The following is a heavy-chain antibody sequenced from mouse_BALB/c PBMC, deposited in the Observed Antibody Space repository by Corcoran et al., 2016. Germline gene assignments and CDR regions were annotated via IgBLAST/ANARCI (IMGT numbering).Heavy chain of an antibody. CDR2: INTHSGVP. Sequence: QIQLVQSGPELKKPGETVRISCKASGYTFTTAGMQWVQKMPGKGLKWIGWINTHSGVPKYAEDFKGRFAFSLKTSASTAYLQISNLKNEDTATYFCATGTYYFDYWGQGTTLTVSS. D-gene: IGHD4-1*01. CDR1: GYTFTTAG. J-gene: IGHJ2*01. CDR3: ATGTYYFDY. V-gene: IGHV9-4*02.